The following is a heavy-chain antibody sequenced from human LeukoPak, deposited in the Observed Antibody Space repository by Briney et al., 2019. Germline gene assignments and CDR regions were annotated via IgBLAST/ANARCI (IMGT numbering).Heavy chain of an antibody. J-gene: IGHJ3*02. V-gene: IGHV3-7*01. CDR1: GFTFSSYW. D-gene: IGHD3-3*01. CDR3: ARVYEPGGDAFDI. CDR2: IKQDGSEK. Sequence: GGSLRLSCAASGFTFSSYWMSWVRQAPGKGLEWVANIKQDGSEKYYVDSVKGRFTISRDNAKNSLYLQMNSLRAEDTAVYYCARVYEPGGDAFDIWGQGTMVTVSS.